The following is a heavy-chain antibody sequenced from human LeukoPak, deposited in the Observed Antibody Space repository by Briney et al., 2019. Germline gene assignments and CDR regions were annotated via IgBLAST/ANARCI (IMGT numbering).Heavy chain of an antibody. D-gene: IGHD3-3*01. J-gene: IGHJ5*02. CDR2: IYTSGST. CDR3: ARDFWSGYYAWFDP. Sequence: SETLSLTCTVSGGSISSYFWNWIRRPAGRGLEWFGRIYTSGSTNYNPSLKSRVTMSVDTSKNQFSLKLSSVTAADTAVYYCARDFWSGYYAWFDPWGQGTLVTVSS. CDR1: GGSISSYF. V-gene: IGHV4-4*07.